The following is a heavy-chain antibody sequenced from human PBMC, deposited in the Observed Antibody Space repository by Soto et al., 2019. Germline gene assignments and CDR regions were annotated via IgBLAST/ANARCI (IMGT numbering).Heavy chain of an antibody. Sequence: EVQLLDSGGGFVQPGGSLRLSCAASGFTFSNYAMTWVRQGPGKGLEWVSGISGSGGRSYYADSVKGRFTISRDNSNSTLYLQMNSLRAEDTAVYYCAKAYFVWSSEQPYYFDYWGQGTLVTVSS. CDR3: AKAYFVWSSEQPYYFDY. CDR1: GFTFSNYA. CDR2: ISGSGGRS. V-gene: IGHV3-23*01. D-gene: IGHD3-16*01. J-gene: IGHJ4*02.